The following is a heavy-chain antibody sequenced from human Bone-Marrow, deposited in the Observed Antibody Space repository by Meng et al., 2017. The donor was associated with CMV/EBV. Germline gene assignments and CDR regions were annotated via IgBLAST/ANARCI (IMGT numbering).Heavy chain of an antibody. CDR3: ARDGGADYYYYYGMDV. Sequence: ASVKVSCKAAGYKFTNYGISWVRQAPGQGLEWMGWVSAYNGNTDYAQKLQGRVTMTTDTSTSTAYMELRSLRSDDTAVYYCARDGGADYYYYYGMDVWGQGTSVTVSS. CDR2: VSAYNGNT. CDR1: GYKFTNYG. V-gene: IGHV1-18*01. D-gene: IGHD1-26*01. J-gene: IGHJ6*02.